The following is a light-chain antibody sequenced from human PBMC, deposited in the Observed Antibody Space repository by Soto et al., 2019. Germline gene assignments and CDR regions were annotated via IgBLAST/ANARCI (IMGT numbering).Light chain of an antibody. CDR3: QQYGSTPLT. CDR1: QSVGNNY. J-gene: IGKJ4*01. Sequence: EIVLTQSPGTLSLSPGERATLSCRASQSVGNNYLAWYQQKPGQAPRFLIYDASNLATGIPDRFSGSGSGTDFTLTISRLEPEDFAVYYCQQYGSTPLTFGGGTKVEIK. CDR2: DAS. V-gene: IGKV3-20*01.